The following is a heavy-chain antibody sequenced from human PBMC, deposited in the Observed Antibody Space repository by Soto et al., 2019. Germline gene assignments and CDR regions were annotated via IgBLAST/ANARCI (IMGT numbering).Heavy chain of an antibody. Sequence: SETLSLTCAVYGGSFSGYYWSWIRQPPGKGLEWIGEINHSGSTNYNPSLKSRVTISVDTSKNQFSLRLSSVTAADTAVYYCARGLYSSGWYNWFDPWGQGTLVTVSS. J-gene: IGHJ5*02. CDR2: INHSGST. CDR1: GGSFSGYY. CDR3: ARGLYSSGWYNWFDP. D-gene: IGHD6-19*01. V-gene: IGHV4-34*01.